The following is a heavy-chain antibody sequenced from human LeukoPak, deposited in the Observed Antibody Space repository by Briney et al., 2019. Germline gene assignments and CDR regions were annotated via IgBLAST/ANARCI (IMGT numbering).Heavy chain of an antibody. J-gene: IGHJ4*02. D-gene: IGHD1-26*01. Sequence: GSLRLSCVASGFTFGKYWMSWVRQAPGKGLEWIGEIYHSGSTNYNPSLKSRVTISVDTSKNQFSLKLNSVTAADTAVYYCTGSWYYFDYWGQGTLVTVSS. V-gene: IGHV4-4*02. CDR1: GFTFGKYW. CDR2: IYHSGST. CDR3: TGSWYYFDY.